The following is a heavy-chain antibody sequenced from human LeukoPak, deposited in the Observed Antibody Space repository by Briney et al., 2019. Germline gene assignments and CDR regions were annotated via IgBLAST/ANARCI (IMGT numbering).Heavy chain of an antibody. CDR3: ARHGWCDP. CDR2: IYSGGRT. CDR1: GLTVSSNY. V-gene: IGHV3-66*04. Sequence: GGSLRLSCAASGLTVSSNYMAWVRQAPGKGLEWVSVIYSGGRTHYADSVKGRFTISRDNSKNTLYLQMNSLGAEDTAVYYCARHGWCDPWSQGTRVTVSS. J-gene: IGHJ5*02.